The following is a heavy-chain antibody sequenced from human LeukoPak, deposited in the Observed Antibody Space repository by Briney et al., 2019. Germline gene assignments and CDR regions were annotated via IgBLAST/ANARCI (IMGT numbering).Heavy chain of an antibody. CDR3: VTGDPIWFDP. Sequence: GRSLRLSCAASVFTFSSYAMSGVRQAPGKGLEWGSGVTSGGGHIYYADFVKGGFTISRDDSKNTLFLQMDSLRVEDTAVYYSVTGDPIWFDPWGQGTLVTVSS. J-gene: IGHJ5*02. D-gene: IGHD3-10*01. CDR2: VTSGGGHI. CDR1: VFTFSSYA. V-gene: IGHV3-23*01.